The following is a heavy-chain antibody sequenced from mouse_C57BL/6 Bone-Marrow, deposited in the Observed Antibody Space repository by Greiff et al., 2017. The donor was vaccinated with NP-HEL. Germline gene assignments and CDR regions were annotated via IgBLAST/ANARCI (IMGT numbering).Heavy chain of an antibody. J-gene: IGHJ2*01. V-gene: IGHV1-82*01. CDR1: GYAFSSSW. CDR2: IYPGDGDT. CDR3: ARSGNYPFDY. D-gene: IGHD2-1*01. Sequence: QVQLQQSGPELVKPGASVKISCKASGYAFSSSWMNWVKQRPGKGLEWIGRIYPGDGDTNYNGKFKGKATLTADKSSSTAYMQLSSLTSADSAVYFCARSGNYPFDYWGQGTTLTVSS.